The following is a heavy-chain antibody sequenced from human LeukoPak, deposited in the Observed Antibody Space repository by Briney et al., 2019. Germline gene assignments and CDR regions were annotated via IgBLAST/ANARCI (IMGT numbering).Heavy chain of an antibody. V-gene: IGHV1-8*01. CDR3: ARVLYCSGGSCYGRSGYSVYYFGY. J-gene: IGHJ4*02. D-gene: IGHD2-15*01. Sequence: ASVKVSCKASGYTFTSYDINWVRQATGQGLEWMGWMNPNSGNTGYAQKFQGRVTMTRNTSISTAYMELSSLRSEDTAVYYCARVLYCSGGSCYGRSGYSVYYFGYWGQGTLVTVCS. CDR2: MNPNSGNT. CDR1: GYTFTSYD.